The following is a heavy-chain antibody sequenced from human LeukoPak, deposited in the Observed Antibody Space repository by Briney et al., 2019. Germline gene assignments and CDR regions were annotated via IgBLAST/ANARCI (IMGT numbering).Heavy chain of an antibody. CDR2: IYTSGST. CDR1: GGSISSYY. V-gene: IGHV4-4*07. D-gene: IGHD3-3*01. J-gene: IGHJ5*02. Sequence: SETLSLTCTVSGGSISSYYWSWIRQPAGKGLEWIGRIYTSGSTNYNPSLKSRVTMSVDTSKNQFSLKLSSVTAADTAVYYCARDGAYYDFWSGYSNWFDPWGQGTLVTVSS. CDR3: ARDGAYYDFWSGYSNWFDP.